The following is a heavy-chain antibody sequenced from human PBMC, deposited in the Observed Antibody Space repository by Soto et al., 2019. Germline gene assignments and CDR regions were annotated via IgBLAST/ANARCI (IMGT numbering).Heavy chain of an antibody. D-gene: IGHD6-6*01. CDR1: GFTFSSYG. J-gene: IGHJ4*02. CDR2: IWYDGSNK. CDR3: ARGSSSPDY. Sequence: QVQLVESGGGVVQPGRSLRLSCAASGFTFSSYGMHWVRQAPGKGLEWVAVIWYDGSNKYYADSVKGRFTISRDNSKNTLYLQMNSLRADDTAVYYCARGSSSPDYWGQGTLVTVSS. V-gene: IGHV3-33*01.